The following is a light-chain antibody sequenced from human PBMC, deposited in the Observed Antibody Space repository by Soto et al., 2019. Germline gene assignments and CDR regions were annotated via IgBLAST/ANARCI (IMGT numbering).Light chain of an antibody. V-gene: IGLV1-47*01. CDR1: RSNGGSKY. Sequence: SVPTHPASASRTPGQRHTISCSGSRSNGGSKYVYWYQQLPETAHKLLIYTNNERPSGVPDRFSRSNPATAHSLAISGLRSEDEADYYCAAWDDSLITYVFGTGTKGIV. CDR2: TNN. J-gene: IGLJ1*01. CDR3: AAWDDSLITYV.